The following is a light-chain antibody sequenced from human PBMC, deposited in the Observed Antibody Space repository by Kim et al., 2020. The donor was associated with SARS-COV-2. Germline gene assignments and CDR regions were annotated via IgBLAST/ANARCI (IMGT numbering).Light chain of an antibody. CDR3: QHYDTYPFA. CDR2: KAS. J-gene: IGKJ2*01. V-gene: IGKV1-5*03. Sequence: DIQMTRSPSTLSASVGDRVTITCRASQNVASQLAWFQQQPGKAPKLLIYKASTLESGVPSRFSGSGSATEFTLTISSLQPDDFATYYCQHYDTYPFAFGQGTKLEI. CDR1: QNVASQ.